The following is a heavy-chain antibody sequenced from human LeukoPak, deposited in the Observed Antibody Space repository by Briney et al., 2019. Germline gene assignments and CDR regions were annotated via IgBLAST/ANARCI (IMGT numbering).Heavy chain of an antibody. V-gene: IGHV3-33*06. D-gene: IGHD2-15*01. CDR1: GFTFSSYG. CDR2: IWYDGSNK. J-gene: IGHJ4*02. Sequence: GGSLRLSCAASGFTFSSYGMHWVRQAPGKGLEWVAVIWYDGSNKYYADSVKGRFTISRDNSKNTLYLQMNSLRAEDTAIYYCAKGLGSRDCSGGSCYLDYWGQGTLVTVSS. CDR3: AKGLGSRDCSGGSCYLDY.